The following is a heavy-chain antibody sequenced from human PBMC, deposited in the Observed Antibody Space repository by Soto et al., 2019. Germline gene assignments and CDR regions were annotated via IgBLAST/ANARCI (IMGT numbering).Heavy chain of an antibody. CDR1: GYSISNGYY. CDR3: ARIELPSA. V-gene: IGHV4-38-2*02. J-gene: IGHJ5*02. D-gene: IGHD1-7*01. CDR2: IYHSGRP. Sequence: KTSETLSLTCTVSGYSISNGYYWGWFRQPPGKGLDWIGSIYHSGRPYYNPSLKSRVTMSVDTSKNQYSLKVTSVTAADTAVYYCARIELPSAWGQGIQVTVSS.